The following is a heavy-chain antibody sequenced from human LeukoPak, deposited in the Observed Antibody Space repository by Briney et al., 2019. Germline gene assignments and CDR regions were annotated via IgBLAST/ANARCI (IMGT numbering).Heavy chain of an antibody. Sequence: ASVKVSCKASGYTFTGYYMHWVRQAPGQGLEWMEWINPNSGGTNYAQKFQGRVTMTRDTSISTAYMELSRLRSDDTAVYYCARGAREYSNYVFWWFDPWGQGTLVTVSS. J-gene: IGHJ5*02. CDR2: INPNSGGT. D-gene: IGHD4-11*01. CDR3: ARGAREYSNYVFWWFDP. V-gene: IGHV1-2*02. CDR1: GYTFTGYY.